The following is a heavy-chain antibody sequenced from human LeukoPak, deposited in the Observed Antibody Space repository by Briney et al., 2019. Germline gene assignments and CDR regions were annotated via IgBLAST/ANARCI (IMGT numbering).Heavy chain of an antibody. Sequence: GGSLRLSCAASGFTFSSYAMSWVRQAPGKGLEWVSAISGSGGSTYYADSVKGRFTISRDNSKNTLYLQMNSLRAEDTAVYYCARDRMVRGVMGYYGMDVWGQGTTVTVSS. CDR3: ARDRMVRGVMGYYGMDV. V-gene: IGHV3-23*01. CDR1: GFTFSSYA. D-gene: IGHD3-10*01. J-gene: IGHJ6*02. CDR2: ISGSGGST.